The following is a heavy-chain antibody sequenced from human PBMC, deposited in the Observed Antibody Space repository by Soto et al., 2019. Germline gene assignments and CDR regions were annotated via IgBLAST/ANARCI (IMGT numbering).Heavy chain of an antibody. Sequence: QLQLQESGSGLVKPSQTLSLTCAVSGGSISSGGYSWSWIRQPPGKGLEWIGYIYHSGSTYHNPHLKSRVTIAVDRSTNQFSLKLSSVTAADTAVYYCAGGPGVARNYWGQGTLVTVSS. CDR1: GGSISSGGYS. CDR3: AGGPGVARNY. J-gene: IGHJ4*02. V-gene: IGHV4-30-2*01. CDR2: IYHSGST. D-gene: IGHD5-12*01.